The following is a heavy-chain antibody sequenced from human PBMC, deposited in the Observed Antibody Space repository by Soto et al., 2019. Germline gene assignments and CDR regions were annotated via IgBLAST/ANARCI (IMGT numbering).Heavy chain of an antibody. D-gene: IGHD3-16*01. CDR1: GGSFSGYY. V-gene: IGHV4-34*01. Sequence: PSETLSLTCAVYGGSFSGYYWSWIRQPPGKGLEWIGEINHSGSTNYNPSLKSRVTISVDTSKNQFSLKLSSVTAADPAVYYCGRGGVITFGGPSVVAVGGKGPTVPVSS. CDR2: INHSGST. CDR3: GRGGVITFGGPSVVAV. J-gene: IGHJ6*04.